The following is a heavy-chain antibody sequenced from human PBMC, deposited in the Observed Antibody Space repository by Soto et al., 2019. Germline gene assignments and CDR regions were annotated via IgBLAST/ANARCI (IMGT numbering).Heavy chain of an antibody. Sequence: QVQLQESGPGLVKPSQTLSLTCAVSGVSMSTGGYYWTWIRPDPGKGLEWIGYVYFIGTTYYNPSLKNPVTMSLDLSKNQFGLKLTSVTAAYTAVYYCVTNRSFDVYYFDSWGQGTLVTVSS. CDR3: VTNRSFDVYYFDS. CDR1: GVSMSTGGYY. J-gene: IGHJ4*02. CDR2: VYFIGTT. D-gene: IGHD2-8*01. V-gene: IGHV4-31*11.